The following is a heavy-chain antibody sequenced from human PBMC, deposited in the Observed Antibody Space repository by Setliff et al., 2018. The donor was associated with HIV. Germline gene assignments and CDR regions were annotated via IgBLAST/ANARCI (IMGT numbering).Heavy chain of an antibody. Sequence: GGSLRLSCAASGFTFYIYEMNWVRQAPGKGLEWVSYISGSYTTYYADSVKGRFTISRDNAQGSLSLQMNSLRPEDSAVYYCARDKVVVAAGWFDPWGQGTLVTVSS. D-gene: IGHD2-15*01. CDR1: GFTFYIYE. V-gene: IGHV3-48*03. CDR2: ISGSYTT. CDR3: ARDKVVVAAGWFDP. J-gene: IGHJ5*02.